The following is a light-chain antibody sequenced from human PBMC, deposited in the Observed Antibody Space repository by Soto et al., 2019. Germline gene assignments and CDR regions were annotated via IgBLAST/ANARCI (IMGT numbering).Light chain of an antibody. J-gene: IGLJ1*01. CDR3: SSYTSSSARV. Sequence: QSALTQPASVSGSPGQSITISCTGTSSDVGGYNYVSWYQHHPGKAPKLMIYEVSNQPSGVSNRFSGSKSGNTASLTISGLQAEDETDYYCSSYTSSSARVFGTGTKLTVL. CDR2: EVS. CDR1: SSDVGGYNY. V-gene: IGLV2-14*01.